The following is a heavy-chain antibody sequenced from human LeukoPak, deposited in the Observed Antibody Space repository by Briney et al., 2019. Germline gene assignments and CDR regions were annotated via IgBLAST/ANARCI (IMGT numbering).Heavy chain of an antibody. D-gene: IGHD6-13*01. Sequence: PSETLSLTCTVSGGSISSYYWSWIRQSPGKGLEWIGYIYYSGSTNYNPSLKSRVTISVDTSKSQFSLKLSSVTAADTAVYYCARDSGSSSWYYFDYWGQGTLVTVSS. CDR1: GGSISSYY. V-gene: IGHV4-59*01. CDR2: IYYSGST. J-gene: IGHJ4*02. CDR3: ARDSGSSSWYYFDY.